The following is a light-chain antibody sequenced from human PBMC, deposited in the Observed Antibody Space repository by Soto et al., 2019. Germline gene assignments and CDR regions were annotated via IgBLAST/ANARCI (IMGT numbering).Light chain of an antibody. CDR1: QSVPSTY. J-gene: IGKJ1*01. CDR3: QQFGNSPWT. V-gene: IGKV3-20*01. Sequence: VLSQSPAILSLSPGERATLSCRASQSVPSTYFAWYQQKAGQPPRLLISGTSNRATGIPDRFRGSGSGTDFTLTISRLEPEDFAVYFCQQFGNSPWTFGQGTKVEI. CDR2: GTS.